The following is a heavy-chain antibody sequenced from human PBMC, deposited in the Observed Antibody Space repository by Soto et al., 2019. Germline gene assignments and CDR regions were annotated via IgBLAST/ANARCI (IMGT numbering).Heavy chain of an antibody. V-gene: IGHV3-30*18. CDR1: GFTFSSYG. J-gene: IGHJ6*01. CDR3: AKGPAIVLVPAAMNDDDGMDV. CDR2: ISYDGSNK. Sequence: QVQLVESGGGVVQPGRSLRLSCAASGFTFSSYGMHWVRQAPGKGLEWVAVISYDGSNKYYADSVKGRFTISRDNSKNTLYLQMNSLRAEDTAVYYCAKGPAIVLVPAAMNDDDGMDVW. D-gene: IGHD2-2*01.